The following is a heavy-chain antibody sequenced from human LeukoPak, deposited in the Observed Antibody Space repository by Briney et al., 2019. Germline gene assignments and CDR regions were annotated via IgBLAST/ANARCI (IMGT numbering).Heavy chain of an antibody. V-gene: IGHV3-9*03. CDR1: GFTFDDYA. CDR3: AKAAVAGTGFDS. Sequence: GGSLRLSCAASGFTFDDYAMHWVRQAPGKGLEWVSGISWNSGSMGYADSVKGRFTISRDNAKNSLFLQMNSLRAEDMALYYCAKAAVAGTGFDSWGQGTLVTISS. D-gene: IGHD6-19*01. J-gene: IGHJ4*02. CDR2: ISWNSGSM.